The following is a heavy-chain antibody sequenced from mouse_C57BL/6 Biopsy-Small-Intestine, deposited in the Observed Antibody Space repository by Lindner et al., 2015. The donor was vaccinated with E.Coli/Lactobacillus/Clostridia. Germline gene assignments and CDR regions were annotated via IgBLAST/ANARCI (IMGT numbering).Heavy chain of an antibody. Sequence: QLQESGAELMKPGASVKLSCKATGYTFTGYWIEWVKQRPGHGLEWIGEILPGSGITKYNEKFKGKATFTADTSSNTAYMQLSSLTTADSAIYYCAREGDYDYDVVDYWGQGTTLTVSS. D-gene: IGHD2-4*01. CDR2: ILPGSGIT. CDR3: AREGDYDYDVVDY. CDR1: GYTFTGYW. J-gene: IGHJ2*01. V-gene: IGHV1-9*01.